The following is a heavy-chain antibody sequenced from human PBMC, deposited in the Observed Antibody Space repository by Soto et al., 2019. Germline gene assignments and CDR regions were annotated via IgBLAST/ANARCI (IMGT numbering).Heavy chain of an antibody. CDR3: ARALRAWFGEFPPGGMDV. CDR2: ISAYNGNT. D-gene: IGHD3-10*01. V-gene: IGHV1-18*01. J-gene: IGHJ6*02. Sequence: ASVEVCCKASGYTFTSSGISWVRQAPGQGIEWMGWISAYNGNTNYAQKLQGRVTMTTDTSTSTAYMELRSLRSDDTAVYYCARALRAWFGEFPPGGMDVCGQGTTVTGS. CDR1: GYTFTSSG.